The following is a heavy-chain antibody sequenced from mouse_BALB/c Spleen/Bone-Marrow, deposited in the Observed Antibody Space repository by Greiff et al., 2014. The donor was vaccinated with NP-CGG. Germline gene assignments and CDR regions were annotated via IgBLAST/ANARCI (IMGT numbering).Heavy chain of an antibody. CDR1: GFTFRSYD. CDR2: IYPGDGST. CDR3: ARSGDSSGYGFAY. J-gene: IGHJ3*01. Sequence: VQVVESGPELVKPGALVKISCKASGFTFRSYDINWVKQRPGQGLEWIGWIYPGDGSTKYNEKFKGKATLTADKSSSTAYTQLSSLTSDNSAVYFCARSGDSSGYGFAYWGQGTLVTVSA. D-gene: IGHD3-2*01. V-gene: IGHV1S56*01.